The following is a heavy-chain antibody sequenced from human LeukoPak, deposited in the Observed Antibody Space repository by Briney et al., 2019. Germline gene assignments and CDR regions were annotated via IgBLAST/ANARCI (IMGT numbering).Heavy chain of an antibody. CDR2: IYYSGST. CDR3: ARQELSYGYLDY. D-gene: IGHD3-22*01. J-gene: IGHJ4*02. V-gene: IGHV4-31*03. Sequence: SQTLSLTCTVSGGSISSGGYYWSWIRQHPGKGLEWIGYIYYSGSTNYNPSLKSRVTISVDTSKNQFSLKLSSVTAADTAVYYCARQELSYGYLDYWGQGTLVTVSS. CDR1: GGSISSGGYY.